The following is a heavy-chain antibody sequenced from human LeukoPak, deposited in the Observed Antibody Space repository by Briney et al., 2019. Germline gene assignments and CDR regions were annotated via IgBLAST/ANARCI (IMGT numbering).Heavy chain of an antibody. CDR2: TRNKANSYTT. V-gene: IGHV3-72*01. Sequence: GGSLRLSCAASGFTFSDHCMDWVRQAPGKGLEWVGRTRNKANSYTTEYAASVKGRFTISRDDSKKSLYLQMNSLKTEDTAVYYCARESGGGVLGYFDLWGRSTLVSVSS. CDR1: GFTFSDHC. CDR3: ARESGGGVLGYFDL. J-gene: IGHJ2*01. D-gene: IGHD3-10*01.